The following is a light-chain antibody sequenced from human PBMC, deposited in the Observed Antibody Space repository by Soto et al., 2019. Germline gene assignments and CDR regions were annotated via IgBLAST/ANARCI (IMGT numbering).Light chain of an antibody. CDR3: AAWDDSLNGPV. V-gene: IGLV1-44*01. CDR2: SNN. CDR1: SSTIGSSA. Sequence: QSVLTQPPSASGTPGQRVTISCSGSSSTIGSSAVNWYQQLPGTAPKLLIYSNNQRPSGVADRFSGSKSGTSASLAISGLQSDDEADYYCAAWDDSLNGPVFGGGTKVTVL. J-gene: IGLJ2*01.